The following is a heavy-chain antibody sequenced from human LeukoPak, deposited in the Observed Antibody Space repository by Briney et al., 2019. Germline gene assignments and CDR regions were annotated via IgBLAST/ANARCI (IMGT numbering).Heavy chain of an antibody. V-gene: IGHV3-9*01. Sequence: PGRSLRLSCAASGFTFDDSVMHWVRQAPGKGLGWVSSIGWNKDKTLYADSLTGRFTISRDNARRSLFLQMDSLRAEDTAFYYCSKAKRNSDYLFDYWGQGTLVAVSS. CDR3: SKAKRNSDYLFDY. CDR2: IGWNKDKT. J-gene: IGHJ4*02. D-gene: IGHD5-12*01. CDR1: GFTFDDSV.